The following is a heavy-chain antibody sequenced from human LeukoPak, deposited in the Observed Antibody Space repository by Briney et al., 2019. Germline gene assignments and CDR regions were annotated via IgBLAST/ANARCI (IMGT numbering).Heavy chain of an antibody. D-gene: IGHD6-19*01. CDR1: GFTFSTYC. CDR3: TRNSGWYGLS. J-gene: IGHJ1*01. Sequence: GGSLRLSCTVSGFTFSTYCMSWVRQAPGKGLEWVANINQDGSEKYYVDSVKGRFTISRDNSNNTLFLHLNSLRGEDTAVYYCTRNSGWYGLSWGQGTLVTVSS. V-gene: IGHV3-7*03. CDR2: INQDGSEK.